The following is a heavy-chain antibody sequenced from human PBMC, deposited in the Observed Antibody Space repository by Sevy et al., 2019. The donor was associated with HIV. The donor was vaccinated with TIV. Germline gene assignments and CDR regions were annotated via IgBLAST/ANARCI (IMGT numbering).Heavy chain of an antibody. CDR3: ARALADWGSFHYSS. CDR2: IKQDGTDK. CDR1: GFTFATYW. Sequence: GGSLRLSCAASGFTFATYWMTWVCQAPGKGLEWVAYIKQDGTDKYYVDSVRGRFAISGDNAKNSLYLHMSGLRAEDTAVYYCARALADWGSFHYSSWGRGTLVTVSS. J-gene: IGHJ4*02. D-gene: IGHD3-16*02. V-gene: IGHV3-7*01.